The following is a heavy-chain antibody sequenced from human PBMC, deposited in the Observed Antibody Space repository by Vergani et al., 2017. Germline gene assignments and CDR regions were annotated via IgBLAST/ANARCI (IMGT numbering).Heavy chain of an antibody. V-gene: IGHV4-39*07. CDR1: GGSISSSSYY. J-gene: IGHJ6*01. CDR3: ARDRRDDSSGNYNYYGMAG. Sequence: QLQLQESGPGLVKPSETLSLTCTVSGGSISSSSYYWGWIRQPPGKGLEWLGSIYYSGSTYYNPSLKSRVTISVDTSKNQFSLKLSSVTAADTAVYYCARDRRDDSSGNYNYYGMAGWGQGIAVAVSA. CDR2: IYYSGST. D-gene: IGHD3-22*01.